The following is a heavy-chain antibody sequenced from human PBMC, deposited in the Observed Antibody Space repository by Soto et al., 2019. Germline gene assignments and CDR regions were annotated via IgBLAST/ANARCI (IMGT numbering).Heavy chain of an antibody. CDR2: IIPIFGTA. CDR1: GGTFSSYA. CDR3: ARQSGIVVVITDNYYYGMDV. J-gene: IGHJ6*02. D-gene: IGHD3-22*01. V-gene: IGHV1-69*13. Sequence: SVKVSCKASGGTFSSYAISWVRQAPGQGLEWMGGIIPIFGTANYAQKFQGRVTITADESTSTAYMELSSLRSEDTAVYYCARQSGIVVVITDNYYYGMDVWGQGTPVTVS.